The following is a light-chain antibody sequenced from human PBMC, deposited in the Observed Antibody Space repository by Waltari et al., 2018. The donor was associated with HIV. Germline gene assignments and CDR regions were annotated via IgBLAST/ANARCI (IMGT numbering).Light chain of an antibody. J-gene: IGLJ2*01. CDR3: YSTDNSGHHRV. V-gene: IGLV3-10*01. CDR1: ALPKQY. CDR2: EDS. Sequence: SYELTQPPSVAVSPGQTARITCTGDALPKQYASWYQQTSVPATVLVIYEDSKRPSGFPERFSGSSSGTTATLTISGAQVEDEADYYCYSTDNSGHHRVFGTGTKLTVL.